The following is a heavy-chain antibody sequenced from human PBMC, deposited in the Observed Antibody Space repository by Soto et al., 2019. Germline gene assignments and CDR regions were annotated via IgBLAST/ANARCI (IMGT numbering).Heavy chain of an antibody. CDR3: AKDHSGEVVVPAASDAFDI. CDR2: ISGSGGST. Sequence: PGGSLRLSCAASGFTFSSYAMSRVRQAPGKGLEWVSAISGSGGSTYYADSVKGRFTISRDNSKNTLYLQMNSLRAEDTAVYYCAKDHSGEVVVPAASDAFDIWGQGTRVTV. V-gene: IGHV3-23*01. D-gene: IGHD2-2*01. CDR1: GFTFSSYA. J-gene: IGHJ3*02.